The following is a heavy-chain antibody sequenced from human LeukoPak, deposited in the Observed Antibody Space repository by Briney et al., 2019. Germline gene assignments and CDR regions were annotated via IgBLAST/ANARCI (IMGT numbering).Heavy chain of an antibody. CDR1: GFTFSSYE. D-gene: IGHD5-18*01. CDR3: ASQVDTAMVSDGYYCDY. V-gene: IGHV3-48*03. J-gene: IGHJ4*02. CDR2: ISSSGSTI. Sequence: GGSLRLSCAASGFTFSSYEMNWVRQAPGKGLEWVSYISSSGSTIYYADSVKGRFTISRDNAKNSLYLQMNSLRAEDTAVYYCASQVDTAMVSDGYYCDYWGQGTLVTVSS.